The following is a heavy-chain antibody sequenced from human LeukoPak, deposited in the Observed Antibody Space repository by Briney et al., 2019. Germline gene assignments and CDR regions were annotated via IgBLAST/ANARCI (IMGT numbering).Heavy chain of an antibody. J-gene: IGHJ4*02. CDR3: ARDESSTFDY. Sequence: GGSLRLSCAASGFTFSSYGMHWVRQAPGKGLDGVAVIWYDGSNKYSPDCVKGRFPFSRDNSKTPLYLQMNRLRAEDTAVYYCARDESSTFDYWGQGTLVTVSS. V-gene: IGHV3-33*01. D-gene: IGHD6-13*01. CDR1: GFTFSSYG. CDR2: IWYDGSNK.